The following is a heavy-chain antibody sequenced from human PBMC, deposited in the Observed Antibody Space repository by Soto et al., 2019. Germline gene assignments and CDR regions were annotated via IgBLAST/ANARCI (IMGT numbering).Heavy chain of an antibody. V-gene: IGHV1-69*01. CDR2: VSPPFRTS. D-gene: IGHD3-10*01. J-gene: IGHJ6*02. CDR1: GVSFNNNG. Sequence: QVQLVQSGAEVKKPGSSVKVSCKTSGVSFNNNGIGWVRQAPGHGLEWMGGVSPPFRTSNYARKFQGRISITADASTGTVNMELSSLTSEDTAQYYCARVLYYGSGSYSPYGMAVWGQGPTVTVSS. CDR3: ARVLYYGSGSYSPYGMAV.